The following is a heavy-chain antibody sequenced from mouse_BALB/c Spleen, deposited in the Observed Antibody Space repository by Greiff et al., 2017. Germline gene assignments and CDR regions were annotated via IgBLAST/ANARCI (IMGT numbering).Heavy chain of an antibody. Sequence: EVQLVESGGGLVKPGGSLKLSCAASGFSFSSYAMSWVRQPPEKRLEWVAVISSGGSYTYYPDTVTGRFIISRDNTKNTLYLEMSRQRSKDTAVYYCASQLDWYFDVWGAGTTVTVSA. D-gene: IGHD4-1*02. J-gene: IGHJ1*01. CDR2: ISSGGSYT. CDR1: GFSFSSYA. V-gene: IGHV5-9-4*01. CDR3: ASQLDWYFDV.